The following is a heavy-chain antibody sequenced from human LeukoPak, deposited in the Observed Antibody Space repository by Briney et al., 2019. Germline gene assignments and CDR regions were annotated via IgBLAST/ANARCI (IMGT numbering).Heavy chain of an antibody. J-gene: IGHJ4*02. V-gene: IGHV3-30*18. D-gene: IGHD3-10*01. CDR1: GFIFSSYG. Sequence: GGSLRLSCAASGFIFSSYGMHWVRQAPGKGLEWVALISYDGSNKYYGDSVKGRFTISRDNSKNTLYLQMDSLRAEDTAVYYCAKGKYSGSGSYSGFDYWGQGTLVTVSS. CDR3: AKGKYSGSGSYSGFDY. CDR2: ISYDGSNK.